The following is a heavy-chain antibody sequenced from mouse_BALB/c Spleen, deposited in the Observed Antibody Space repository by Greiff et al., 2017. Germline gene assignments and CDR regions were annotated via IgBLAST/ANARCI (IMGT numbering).Heavy chain of an antibody. Sequence: VQLQQSGAELVRPGVSVKISCKGSGYTFTDYAMHWVKQSHAKSLEWIGVISTYYGDASYNQKFKGKATMTVDKSSSTAYMELARLTSEDSAIYYCAGYGNYPYAMDYWGQGTSVTVSS. CDR1: GYTFTDYA. CDR2: ISTYYGDA. J-gene: IGHJ4*01. D-gene: IGHD2-10*02. V-gene: IGHV1S137*01. CDR3: AGYGNYPYAMDY.